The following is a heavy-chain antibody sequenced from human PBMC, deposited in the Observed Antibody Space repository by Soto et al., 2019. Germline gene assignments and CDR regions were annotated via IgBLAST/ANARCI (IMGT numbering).Heavy chain of an antibody. CDR2: IIPLFGPA. CDR1: GGTFSSYA. V-gene: IGHV1-69*13. D-gene: IGHD5-12*01. Sequence: SSVKVCCKASGGTFSSYAISWVRQAPGQGLEWMGGIIPLFGPAHYAQKFQGRVTITADEYTSTAYMELSSLRSEDTAMYYCARSGYATREYYYYGMDVWGQGTTVTV. J-gene: IGHJ6*02. CDR3: ARSGYATREYYYYGMDV.